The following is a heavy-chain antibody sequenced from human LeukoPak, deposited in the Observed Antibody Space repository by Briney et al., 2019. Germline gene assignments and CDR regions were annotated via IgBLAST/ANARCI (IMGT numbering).Heavy chain of an antibody. CDR2: IYYSGST. D-gene: IGHD2-8*01. CDR3: ARGGLETCTNGVCYPHY. V-gene: IGHV4-31*03. CDR1: GGSISSGGYY. J-gene: IGHJ4*02. Sequence: SQTLSLTCTVSGGSISSGGYYWSWIRQHPGKGLEWIGYIYYSGSTYYNPSLKSRVTISVDTSKNQFSLKLSSVTAADTAVYYCARGGLETCTNGVCYPHYWGQGTLITVSS.